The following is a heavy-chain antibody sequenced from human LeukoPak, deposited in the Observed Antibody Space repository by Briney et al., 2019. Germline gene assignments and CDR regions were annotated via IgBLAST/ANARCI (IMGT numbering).Heavy chain of an antibody. Sequence: PSETLSLTCTVSGGSISGSYWSWIRQPPGKGLEWIGYFYYSGSTNYTPSLKSRVTISVDTSKNQFFLKLSSVTAADTAVYYCARQPLRSLPLYFDYWGQGTLVTVSS. V-gene: IGHV4-59*08. D-gene: IGHD3-3*01. CDR3: ARQPLRSLPLYFDY. CDR2: FYYSGST. J-gene: IGHJ4*02. CDR1: GGSISGSY.